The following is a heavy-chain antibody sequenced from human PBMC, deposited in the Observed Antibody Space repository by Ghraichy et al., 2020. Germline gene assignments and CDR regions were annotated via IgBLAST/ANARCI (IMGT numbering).Heavy chain of an antibody. J-gene: IGHJ3*02. CDR2: IKQDGSEK. V-gene: IGHV3-7*01. Sequence: GGSLRLSCAASGFTFSSYWMSWVRQAPGKGLEWVANIKQDGSEKYYVDSVKGRFTISRDNAKNSLYLQMNSLRAEDTAVYYCARQGTMYSSGWYYAFDIWGQGTMVTVSS. D-gene: IGHD6-19*01. CDR3: ARQGTMYSSGWYYAFDI. CDR1: GFTFSSYW.